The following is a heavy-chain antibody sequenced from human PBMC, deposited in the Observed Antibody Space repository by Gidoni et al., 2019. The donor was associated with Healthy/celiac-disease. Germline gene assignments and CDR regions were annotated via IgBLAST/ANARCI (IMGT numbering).Heavy chain of an antibody. CDR2: IVVGSGNT. CDR1: GFTFTSPA. Sequence: QMQLVQSEPEVKKPGTSVKVSCKASGFTFTSPAVQWVRQARGQRLEWIGWIVVGSGNTNYAQKFQERVTITRDMSTSTAYMELSSLRSEDTAVYYCAADQLTLLGTWGSGSPYDYWGQGTLVTVSS. J-gene: IGHJ4*02. D-gene: IGHD3-10*01. V-gene: IGHV1-58*01. CDR3: AADQLTLLGTWGSGSPYDY.